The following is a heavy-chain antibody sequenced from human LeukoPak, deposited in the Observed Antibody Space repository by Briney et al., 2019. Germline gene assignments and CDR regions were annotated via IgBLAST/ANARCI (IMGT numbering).Heavy chain of an antibody. CDR3: AREGSMTARPFVSIDY. CDR1: GGSISSSSYY. V-gene: IGHV4-39*07. CDR2: IYYSGST. J-gene: IGHJ4*02. Sequence: KPSETLSLTCTVSGGSISSSSYYWGWIRQPPGKGLEWIGSIYYSGSTDYNPSLKSRVTISVDTSKNQFSLKLSSVTAADTAVYYCAREGSMTARPFVSIDYWGQGTLVTVSS. D-gene: IGHD6-6*01.